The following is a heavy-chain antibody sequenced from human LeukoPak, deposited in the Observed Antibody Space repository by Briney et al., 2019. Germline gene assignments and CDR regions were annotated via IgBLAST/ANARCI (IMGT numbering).Heavy chain of an antibody. J-gene: IGHJ4*02. D-gene: IGHD6-19*01. CDR1: GGTFSSYA. V-gene: IGHV1-69*04. CDR2: IIPILGIA. Sequence: SVKVSCKASGGTFSSYAISWVRQAPGQGLEWMGRIIPILGIANYAQKFQGRVTITADKSTSTAYMELSSLRSEDTAVYYCARVRYSSGWPLFDYWGQGTLVTVSS. CDR3: ARVRYSSGWPLFDY.